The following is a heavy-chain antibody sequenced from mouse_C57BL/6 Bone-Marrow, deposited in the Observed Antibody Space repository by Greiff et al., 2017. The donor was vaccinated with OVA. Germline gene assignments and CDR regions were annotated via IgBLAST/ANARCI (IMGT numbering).Heavy chain of an antibody. CDR1: GYSITSDY. Sequence: EVKLVESGPGLAKPSQTLSLTCSATGYSITSDYWNWIRKFPGNKLEYMGYISYSGSTYYNPSLKSRISITRDTSNNQYYLQLNSVTTEDTAKYYCAGYHGYGAMDYWGQGTSVTVSS. V-gene: IGHV3-8*01. CDR3: AGYHGYGAMDY. J-gene: IGHJ4*01. D-gene: IGHD2-2*01. CDR2: ISYSGST.